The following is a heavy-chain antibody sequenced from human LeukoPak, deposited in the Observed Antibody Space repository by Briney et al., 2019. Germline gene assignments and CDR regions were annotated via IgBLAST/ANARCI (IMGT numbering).Heavy chain of an antibody. CDR2: IGTAGDT. Sequence: GGSLRLSCAASGFTFSSYDMHWVRQATGKGLEWVSAIGTAGDTYYPGSVKGRFTISRENAKNSLYLQMNSLRAGDTAVYYCARERSRVRGVYYGMDVWGQGTTVTVSS. D-gene: IGHD3-10*01. J-gene: IGHJ6*02. V-gene: IGHV3-13*01. CDR1: GFTFSSYD. CDR3: ARERSRVRGVYYGMDV.